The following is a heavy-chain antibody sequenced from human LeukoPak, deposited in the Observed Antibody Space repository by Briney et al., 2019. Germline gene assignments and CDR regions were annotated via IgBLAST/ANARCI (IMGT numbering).Heavy chain of an antibody. Sequence: SETLSLTCTVSGGSISSYYWSWIRQPPGKGLEWIGYIYYSGSTNYNPSLKSRVTISVDTSKNQFSLKLSSVTAADTAVYYCARHGGHRTYYYGTDVWGQGTTVTVSS. D-gene: IGHD3-10*01. CDR1: GGSISSYY. CDR2: IYYSGST. V-gene: IGHV4-59*08. J-gene: IGHJ6*02. CDR3: ARHGGHRTYYYGTDV.